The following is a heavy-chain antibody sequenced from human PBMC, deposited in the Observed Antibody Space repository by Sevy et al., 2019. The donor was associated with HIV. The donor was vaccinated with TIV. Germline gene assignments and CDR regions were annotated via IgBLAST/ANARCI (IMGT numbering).Heavy chain of an antibody. D-gene: IGHD1-1*01. CDR1: GGSVSSGSYY. CDR3: ARAQDGGRAGTQAISWFDP. J-gene: IGHJ5*02. Sequence: SETLSLTCTVSGGSVSSGSYYWSWIRQPPGKGLEGIGYIYYSGSTNYNPSLKSRVTISVDTSKNQLSLKLSSVTAADTAVYYCARAQDGGRAGTQAISWFDPWGQGTLVTVSS. CDR2: IYYSGST. V-gene: IGHV4-61*01.